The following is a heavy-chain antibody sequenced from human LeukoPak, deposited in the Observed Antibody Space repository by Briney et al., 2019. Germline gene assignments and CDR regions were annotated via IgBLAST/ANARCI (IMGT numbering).Heavy chain of an antibody. D-gene: IGHD1-1*01. CDR2: IYYSGST. Sequence: SETLSLTCTVSGGSISSYYWSWIRQPPGKGLEWIGYIYYSGSTNYNPSPKSRVTISVDTSKNQFSLKLSSVTAADTAVYYCARGPRTASNAFDIWGQGTMVTVSS. CDR1: GGSISSYY. V-gene: IGHV4-59*01. J-gene: IGHJ3*02. CDR3: ARGPRTASNAFDI.